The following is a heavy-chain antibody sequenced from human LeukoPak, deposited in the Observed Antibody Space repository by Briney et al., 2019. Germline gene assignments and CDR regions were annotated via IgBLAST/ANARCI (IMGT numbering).Heavy chain of an antibody. CDR3: ARQYDSYFYYYLDL. J-gene: IGHJ6*03. CDR1: GYPINSAYY. V-gene: IGHV4-38-2*01. D-gene: IGHD2-2*01. CDR2: LYHPDST. Sequence: SETLSLTCAVSGYPINSAYYWVWIRPPPGKGLEWIGSLYHPDSTYYNPSLKSRVTMSVDTSRNHFSLKLSFVTAADTAVYYCARQYDSYFYYYLDLWGTGTTVTVSS.